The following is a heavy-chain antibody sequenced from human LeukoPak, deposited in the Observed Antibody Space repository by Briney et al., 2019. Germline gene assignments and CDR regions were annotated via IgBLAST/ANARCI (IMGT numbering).Heavy chain of an antibody. Sequence: GGSLRLSCAASGFTFSSYWMHWVRQAPGKGLVWVSRINTDGSSTSYADSVKGRFTISRDNAKNTLYLQMNSLRAEDTAVYYCARGRYSSGWGPVFDYWGQGTLVTVSS. CDR2: INTDGSST. V-gene: IGHV3-74*01. CDR3: ARGRYSSGWGPVFDY. J-gene: IGHJ4*02. CDR1: GFTFSSYW. D-gene: IGHD6-19*01.